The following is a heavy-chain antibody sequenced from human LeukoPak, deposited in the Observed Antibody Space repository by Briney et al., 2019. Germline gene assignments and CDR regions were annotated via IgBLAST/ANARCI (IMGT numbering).Heavy chain of an antibody. V-gene: IGHV4-59*01. CDR3: ASRDYSGRHFDY. CDR2: ISYSGRT. D-gene: IGHD4-23*01. J-gene: IGHJ4*02. CDR1: GVSISPFY. Sequence: SETLSLTCSVSGVSISPFYWSWIRQPPGKGLEWIGCISYSGRTIYNPSLKSRITISADTSKNQFSLKLSSVTAADTAMYYCASRDYSGRHFDYWGQGTLVTVSS.